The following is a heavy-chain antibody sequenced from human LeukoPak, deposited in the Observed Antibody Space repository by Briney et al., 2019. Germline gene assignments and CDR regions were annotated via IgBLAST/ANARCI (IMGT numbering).Heavy chain of an antibody. V-gene: IGHV4-39*01. J-gene: IGHJ4*02. CDR3: ARHDRIIASPLV. CDR2: IYYSGTT. CDR1: GGSISSSSHN. D-gene: IGHD6-13*01. Sequence: SETLSLTCIASGGSISSSSHNWGWIRQPPGTGLEWIGSIYYSGTTYYNPSLKSRLTISVDTSKNQFSLKLSSVTAVDTAVYYCARHDRIIASPLVWGQGILVTVSS.